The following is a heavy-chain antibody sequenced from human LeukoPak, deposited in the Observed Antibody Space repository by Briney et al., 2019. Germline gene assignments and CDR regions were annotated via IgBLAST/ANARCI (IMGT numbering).Heavy chain of an antibody. CDR2: IFYSGST. Sequence: SETLSLTCNVSGDSIGSSSYYWGWIRQTPEKGLEWIGSIFYSGSTYYTPSLKSRVTMSLDTSKNQFSLRLTSVTAADTAVYYCARQVAIVEPTDPNWFDSWGQGTLSPSP. D-gene: IGHD1-26*01. CDR3: ARQVAIVEPTDPNWFDS. CDR1: GDSIGSSSYY. V-gene: IGHV4-39*07. J-gene: IGHJ5*01.